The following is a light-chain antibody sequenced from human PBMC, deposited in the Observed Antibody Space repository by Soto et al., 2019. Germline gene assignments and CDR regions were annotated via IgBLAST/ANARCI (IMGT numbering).Light chain of an antibody. J-gene: IGLJ2*01. Sequence: QSALTQPASVSGSPGQSITISCTGTSSDVGNYNYVSWYQQHPAKAPKLMIFEVGNRPSGVSNRFSGSKSGNTASLTISGLQAEDEAEYYCSSYTGSSTNTVVFGGGTKLTVL. CDR2: EVG. V-gene: IGLV2-14*01. CDR1: SSDVGNYNY. CDR3: SSYTGSSTNTVV.